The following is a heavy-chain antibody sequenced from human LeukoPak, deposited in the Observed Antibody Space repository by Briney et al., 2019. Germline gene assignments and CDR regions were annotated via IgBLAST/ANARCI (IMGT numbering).Heavy chain of an antibody. CDR2: IYGSGVSI. D-gene: IGHD1-26*01. V-gene: IGHV3-23*01. CDR1: GFTFKNYV. CDR3: AKDLGWELPAKAY. J-gene: IGHJ4*02. Sequence: GGSLRLSCVASGFTFKNYVMNWVRQAPGKGLDWLATIYGSGVSISYADSVKGRFTISRDNSNNTLYLQMNSLRAEDTAMYYCAKDLGWELPAKAYWGQGVLVTVSS.